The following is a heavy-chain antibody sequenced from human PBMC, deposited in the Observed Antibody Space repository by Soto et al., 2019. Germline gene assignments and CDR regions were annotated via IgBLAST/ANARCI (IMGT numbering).Heavy chain of an antibody. D-gene: IGHD2-8*01. Sequence: KASETLSLTCTVSGGSISSYYWSWIRQPPGKGLEWIGYIYYSGSTNYNPSLKSRVTISVDTSKNQFSLKLSSVTAADTAVYYCARNRVFDYFDYWSQGTLVTVSS. CDR3: ARNRVFDYFDY. CDR2: IYYSGST. V-gene: IGHV4-59*01. J-gene: IGHJ4*02. CDR1: GGSISSYY.